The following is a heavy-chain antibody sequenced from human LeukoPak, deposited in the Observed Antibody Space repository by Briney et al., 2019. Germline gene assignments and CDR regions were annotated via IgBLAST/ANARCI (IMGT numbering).Heavy chain of an antibody. V-gene: IGHV3-9*03. Sequence: GRSLRLSCAASGFTLDDYAMHWVRQAPGKCLEWVSGISWNSGSIGYADSVKGRFTISRDNAKNSLYLQMNSLRAEDMALYYCTKGLGYSYGRSAFDYWGRGTLVTVSS. CDR1: GFTLDDYA. CDR2: ISWNSGSI. J-gene: IGHJ4*02. D-gene: IGHD5-18*01. CDR3: TKGLGYSYGRSAFDY.